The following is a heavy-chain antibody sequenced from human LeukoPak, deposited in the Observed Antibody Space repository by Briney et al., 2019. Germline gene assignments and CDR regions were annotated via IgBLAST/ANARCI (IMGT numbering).Heavy chain of an antibody. CDR3: ARDRALGIAAGTPRYGMDV. D-gene: IGHD6-13*01. V-gene: IGHV3-74*01. Sequence: GGSLRLSCAASGFTFSSYWMHWVRQAPGKGLVWVSRINSDGSSTSYADSVKGRFTISRDNAKNTLYLQMNSLRAEDTAVYYCARDRALGIAAGTPRYGMDVWGQGTVVTVSS. J-gene: IGHJ6*02. CDR1: GFTFSSYW. CDR2: INSDGSST.